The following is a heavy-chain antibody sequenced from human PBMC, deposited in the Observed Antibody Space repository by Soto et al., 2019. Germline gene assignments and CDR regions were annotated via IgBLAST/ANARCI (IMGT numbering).Heavy chain of an antibody. CDR3: ARDRCYDGTCYSASDS. V-gene: IGHV3-48*01. J-gene: IGHJ5*01. D-gene: IGHD2-15*01. Sequence: EVRLMESGGGWVQPGGSLRLSCAASGFSFSTYNMDWVRQAPGKRPEWIAYISTTSFTIYYADSVKGRFTISRDNDRNSLYLEMNSLRAEDTAVYYCARDRCYDGTCYSASDSWGQGTLVTVSS. CDR2: ISTTSFTI. CDR1: GFSFSTYN.